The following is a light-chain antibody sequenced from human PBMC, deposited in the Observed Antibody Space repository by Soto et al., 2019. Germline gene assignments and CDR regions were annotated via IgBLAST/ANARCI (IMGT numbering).Light chain of an antibody. CDR3: LQFDNLPYS. Sequence: DIQMTQSPSSLSASVGDRVTITCQASQDISNYLSWYQQQTGKAPKLLIYDASNLETRVPSRFSGSGSVTDFAFTISSLQPEDIATYYCLQFDNLPYSFGQGTKLEIK. V-gene: IGKV1-33*01. CDR2: DAS. CDR1: QDISNY. J-gene: IGKJ2*01.